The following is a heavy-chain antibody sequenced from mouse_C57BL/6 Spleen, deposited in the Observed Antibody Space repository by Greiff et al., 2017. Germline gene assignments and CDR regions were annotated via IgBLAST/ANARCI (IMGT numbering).Heavy chain of an antibody. CDR1: GYTFTSYW. D-gene: IGHD2-3*01. Sequence: QVQLQQPGAELVKPGASVKLSCKASGYTFTSYWMHWVKQRPGQGLEWIGEIDPSDSYTNYNQKFKGKATLTVDTSSSTAYMQLSSLTSEDSAVYYCARRNDGVLDYWGQGTTVTVSS. J-gene: IGHJ2*01. CDR3: ARRNDGVLDY. CDR2: IDPSDSYT. V-gene: IGHV1-50*01.